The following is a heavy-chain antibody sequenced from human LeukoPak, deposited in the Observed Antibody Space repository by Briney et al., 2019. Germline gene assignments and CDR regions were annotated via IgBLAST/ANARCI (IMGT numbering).Heavy chain of an antibody. CDR3: ARVSYCSGGSCYSEFDY. J-gene: IGHJ4*02. CDR1: GFTFDDYA. D-gene: IGHD2-15*01. V-gene: IGHV3-9*01. CDR2: ISWNSGSI. Sequence: PGGSLRLSCAASGFTFDDYAMHWVRQAPGKGLEWVSGISWNSGSIGYADSVKGRFTISRDNAKNSLYLQMNSLRAEDTAVYYCARVSYCSGGSCYSEFDYWAREPWSPSPQ.